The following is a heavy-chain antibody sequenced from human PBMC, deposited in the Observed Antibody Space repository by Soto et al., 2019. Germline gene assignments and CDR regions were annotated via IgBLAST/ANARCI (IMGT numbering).Heavy chain of an antibody. Sequence: QLQLQESGPGLVKPSETLSLTCTVSGGSISSSSYYWGWIRQPPGKGLEWIGSIYYSGSTYYNPSLKSRVTISVDTSKNQFSLKLSSVTAADTAVYYCARRGDIVLMVYEGFDYWGQGTLVTVSS. V-gene: IGHV4-39*01. CDR1: GGSISSSSYY. J-gene: IGHJ4*02. D-gene: IGHD2-8*01. CDR2: IYYSGST. CDR3: ARRGDIVLMVYEGFDY.